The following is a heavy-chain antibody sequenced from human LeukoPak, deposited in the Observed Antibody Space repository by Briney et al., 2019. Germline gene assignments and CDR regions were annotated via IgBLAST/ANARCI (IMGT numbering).Heavy chain of an antibody. Sequence: GGSLRLSCAASGFTFSSYWMHWVRQAPGKGLEWVAVISYDGSNKYYADSVKGRFTISRDNSKNTLYLQMNSLRAEDTAVYYCARDFWGKFLENYYFDYWGQGTLVTVSS. V-gene: IGHV3-30*03. CDR3: ARDFWGKFLENYYFDY. CDR1: GFTFSSYW. D-gene: IGHD3-3*01. CDR2: ISYDGSNK. J-gene: IGHJ4*02.